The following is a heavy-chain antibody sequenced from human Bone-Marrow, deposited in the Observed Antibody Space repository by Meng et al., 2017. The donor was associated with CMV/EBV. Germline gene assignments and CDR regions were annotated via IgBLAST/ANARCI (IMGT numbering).Heavy chain of an antibody. Sequence: GESLKISCAASGFTFSSSWMHWVCQAPEKGLEWVGRTRNKANSYTTEYAASVKGRFTISRDDSKSIVNLQMNSLKTEDTAVYYCTRGDYYDSGAYHFLFDYWGQGTLVTVSS. J-gene: IGHJ4*02. CDR1: GFTFSSSW. CDR2: TRNKANSYTT. CDR3: TRGDYYDSGAYHFLFDY. V-gene: IGHV3-72*01. D-gene: IGHD3-22*01.